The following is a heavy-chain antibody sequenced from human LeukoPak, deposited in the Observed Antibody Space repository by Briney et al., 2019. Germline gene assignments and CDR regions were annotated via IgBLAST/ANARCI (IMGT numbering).Heavy chain of an antibody. D-gene: IGHD3-3*01. Sequence: PSETLSLTCTVSGGSISSGGYYWSWIRQHPGKGLEWIGYIYYSGSTYYNPSLKSRVTISVDTSKNQFSLKLSSVTAADTAVYYCARQNFWSGYYYFDYWGQGTLVTVSS. J-gene: IGHJ4*02. CDR2: IYYSGST. CDR1: GGSISSGGYY. V-gene: IGHV4-31*03. CDR3: ARQNFWSGYYYFDY.